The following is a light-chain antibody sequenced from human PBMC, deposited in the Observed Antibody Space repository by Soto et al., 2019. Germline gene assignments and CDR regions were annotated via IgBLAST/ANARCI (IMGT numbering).Light chain of an antibody. J-gene: IGKJ1*01. CDR3: QQSYSTPRT. CDR1: QSISSY. V-gene: IGKV1-39*01. CDR2: AAS. Sequence: DIQMTQSPASLSASVGDRVTITCRASQSISSYLNWYQQKPGKAPNLLIYAASSLQSGVPSRFSGSGSGTDFTLTISSLQPEDFATYYSQQSYSTPRTFGQGTKVDIK.